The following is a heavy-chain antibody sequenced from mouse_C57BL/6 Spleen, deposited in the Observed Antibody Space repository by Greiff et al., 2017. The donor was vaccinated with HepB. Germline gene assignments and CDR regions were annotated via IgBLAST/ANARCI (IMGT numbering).Heavy chain of an antibody. D-gene: IGHD1-1*01. J-gene: IGHJ3*01. CDR1: GYTFTSYW. CDR3: ARSGRSPFAY. CDR2: IDPSDSYT. V-gene: IGHV1-69*01. Sequence: QVQLKQPGAELVMPGASVKLSCKASGYTFTSYWMHWVKQRPGQGLEWIGEIDPSDSYTNYNQKFKGKSTLTVDKSSSTAYMQLSSLTSEDSAVYYCARSGRSPFAYWGQGTLVTVSA.